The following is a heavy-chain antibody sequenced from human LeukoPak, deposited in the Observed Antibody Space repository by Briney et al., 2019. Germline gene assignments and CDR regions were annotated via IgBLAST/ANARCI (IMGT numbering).Heavy chain of an antibody. CDR2: INHSGST. D-gene: IGHD1-7*01. CDR3: ARGRNRPKNLNYGVSYYYGMGV. CDR1: GGSFSGYY. V-gene: IGHV4-34*01. J-gene: IGHJ6*02. Sequence: SETLSLTCAVYGGSFSGYYWSWIRQPPGKGLEWIGEINHSGSTNYNPSLKSRVTISVDTSKNQFSLKLSSVTAADTAVYYCARGRNRPKNLNYGVSYYYGMGVWGQGTTVTVSS.